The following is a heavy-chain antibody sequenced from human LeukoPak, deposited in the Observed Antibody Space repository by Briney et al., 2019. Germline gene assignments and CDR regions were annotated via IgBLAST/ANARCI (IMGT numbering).Heavy chain of an antibody. D-gene: IGHD5-12*01. J-gene: IGHJ4*01. CDR2: ITGTSTTF. CDR3: ARSLSGYDPLSAF. Sequence: GGSLRLSCEVSGFSFRSYSMTWVRQVPGKGLEWIAYITGTSTTFYYADSVKGRFTISRDNARNSLYLQMNSLTVEDTAVYYCARSLSGYDPLSAFWGHGTRVTVS. CDR1: GFSFRSYS. V-gene: IGHV3-48*01.